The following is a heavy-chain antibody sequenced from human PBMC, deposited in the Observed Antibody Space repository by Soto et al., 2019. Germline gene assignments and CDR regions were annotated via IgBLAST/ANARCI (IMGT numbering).Heavy chain of an antibody. J-gene: IGHJ5*02. D-gene: IGHD3-9*01. CDR2: ISSSGSTI. CDR3: AREVLRYFDWYGDNWFDP. V-gene: IGHV3-48*03. Sequence: PGGSLRLSCAASGSTFSSYEMNWVRQAPGKGLEWVSCISSSGSTIYYADSVKGRFTISRDNAKNSLYLQMNSLRAEDTAVYYCAREVLRYFDWYGDNWFDPWGQGTLVTVSS. CDR1: GSTFSSYE.